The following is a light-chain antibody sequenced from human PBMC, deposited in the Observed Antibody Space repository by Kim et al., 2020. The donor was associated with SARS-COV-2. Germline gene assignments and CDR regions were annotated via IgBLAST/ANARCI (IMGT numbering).Light chain of an antibody. J-gene: IGKJ2*02. CDR3: QQYYTTPSGT. Sequence: DIVMNQSPDSLAVSLGERATVNCKSSQSVLYSSNNKNYLAWYQQKPGQPPKLIIYWASTRESGVPDRFSGSGSGTDFTLTISSLQAEDVAVYYCQQYYTTPSGTFGQGTKLEF. CDR2: WAS. V-gene: IGKV4-1*01. CDR1: QSVLYSSNNKNY.